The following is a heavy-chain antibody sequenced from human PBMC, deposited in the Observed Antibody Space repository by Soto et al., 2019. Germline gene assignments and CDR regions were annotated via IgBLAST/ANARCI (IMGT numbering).Heavy chain of an antibody. CDR2: IYYIGST. Sequence: SETLSLTCTVSVGSISSYYWSWIRQPPGKGLEWIGYIYYIGSTNYNPSLKSRVTISVDTSKNQFSLKLSSVTAADTAVYYCARGEMATIPLDYWGQGTLVTVSS. CDR3: ARGEMATIPLDY. V-gene: IGHV4-59*01. J-gene: IGHJ4*02. D-gene: IGHD5-12*01. CDR1: VGSISSYY.